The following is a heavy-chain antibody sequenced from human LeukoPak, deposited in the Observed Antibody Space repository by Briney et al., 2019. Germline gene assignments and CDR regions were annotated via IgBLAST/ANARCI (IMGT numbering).Heavy chain of an antibody. Sequence: SETLSLTCTVSGGSISSSSYYWGWIRQPPGKGLEWIGSIYYSGSTYYNPSLKSRVTISVDTSKNQFSLKLSSVTAADTAVYYCARRIAYYRYWGQGTLVTVSS. CDR1: GGSISSSSYY. CDR3: ARRIAYYRY. CDR2: IYYSGST. J-gene: IGHJ4*02. D-gene: IGHD3-10*01. V-gene: IGHV4-39*01.